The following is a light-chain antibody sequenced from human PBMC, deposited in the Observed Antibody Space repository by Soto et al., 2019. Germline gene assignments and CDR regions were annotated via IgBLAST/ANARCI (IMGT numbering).Light chain of an antibody. CDR3: QHYGTSTRT. Sequence: EIFLTQSPGTLSLSPGESATLSCRATQSVSATYLAWYQQKPGQAPRLLIYAASSRATDIPDRFSCSGSGTDFPLAISRLEPEDFAVYWCQHYGTSTRTFGQGTKVEIK. V-gene: IGKV3-20*01. CDR2: AAS. J-gene: IGKJ1*01. CDR1: QSVSATY.